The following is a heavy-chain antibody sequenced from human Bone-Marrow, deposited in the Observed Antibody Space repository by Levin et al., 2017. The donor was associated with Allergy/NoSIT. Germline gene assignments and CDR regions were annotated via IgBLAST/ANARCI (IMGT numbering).Heavy chain of an antibody. D-gene: IGHD7-27*01. Sequence: GESLKISCAASGFTFSNAWMSWVRQAPGKGLEWVGRIKSKTDGGTTDYAAPVKGRFTISRDDSKNTLYLQMNSLKTEDTAVYYCTTEVSGLTAGPLGAIDYWGQGTLVTVSS. CDR1: GFTFSNAW. J-gene: IGHJ4*02. CDR3: TTEVSGLTAGPLGAIDY. V-gene: IGHV3-15*01. CDR2: IKSKTDGGTT.